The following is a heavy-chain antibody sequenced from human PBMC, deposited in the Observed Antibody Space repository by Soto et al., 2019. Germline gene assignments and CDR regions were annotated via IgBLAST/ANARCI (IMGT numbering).Heavy chain of an antibody. CDR2: INPSGGST. Sequence: ASVKVSCKASGYTITRYYMHWVRQAPGQGLEWMGIINPSGGSTGYAQKFQGRATMSRDTSTSTVYMELSSLRSEDTAVYYCARDRSDDKVWGSYSLGHGAFDIWGQGTMVTVSS. CDR3: ARDRSDDKVWGSYSLGHGAFDI. D-gene: IGHD3-16*01. J-gene: IGHJ3*02. CDR1: GYTITRYY. V-gene: IGHV1-46*01.